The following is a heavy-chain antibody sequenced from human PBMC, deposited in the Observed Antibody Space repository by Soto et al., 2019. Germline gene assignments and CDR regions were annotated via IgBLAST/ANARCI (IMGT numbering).Heavy chain of an antibody. CDR3: ARLRIATNNYKWFDP. J-gene: IGHJ5*02. CDR1: GAALNSGNYY. CDR2: IYVAGAV. Sequence: SETLSLTCSVSGAALNSGNYYWSWIRQVPGKGLEWIGHIYVAGAVDYNPSLRDRITISQDTSERQFSLNLRLVTAADTAVYYCARLRIATNNYKWFDPWGQGTLVTVSS. V-gene: IGHV4-31*03. D-gene: IGHD2-21*01.